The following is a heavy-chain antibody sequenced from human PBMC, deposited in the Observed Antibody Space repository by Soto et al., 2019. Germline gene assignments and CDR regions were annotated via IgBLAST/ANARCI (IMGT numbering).Heavy chain of an antibody. CDR3: AIEYYGVGTGYYNDY. J-gene: IGHJ4*02. V-gene: IGHV3-74*01. CDR1: GFSFRSYW. D-gene: IGHD3-3*01. CDR2: ISSDGSST. Sequence: EVQLVESGGGLVQSGGSLGLSCAASGFSFRSYWMHWVRQAPGKGLVWVARISSDGSSTTYADSANGRFTISRDHAANTLYLQMSSLRAEDTAVYYCAIEYYGVGTGYYNDYWGQGTLVTVSS.